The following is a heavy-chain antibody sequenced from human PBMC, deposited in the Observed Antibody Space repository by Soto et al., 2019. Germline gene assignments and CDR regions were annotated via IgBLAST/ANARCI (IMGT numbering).Heavy chain of an antibody. CDR3: ARQLRNYDILTGYRYYFDY. Sequence: GASVKVSCKASGYSFTSYAMHWVRQAPGQRLEWMGWINAGNGNTKYSQKFQGRVTITRDTSASTAYMELSSLRSEDTAVYYCARQLRNYDILTGYRYYFDYWGQGTLVTVSS. CDR1: GYSFTSYA. V-gene: IGHV1-3*01. J-gene: IGHJ4*02. D-gene: IGHD3-9*01. CDR2: INAGNGNT.